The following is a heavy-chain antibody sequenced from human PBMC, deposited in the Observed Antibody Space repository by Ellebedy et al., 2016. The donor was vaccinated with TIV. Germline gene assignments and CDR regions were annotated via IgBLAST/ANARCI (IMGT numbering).Heavy chain of an antibody. Sequence: HTGGSLRLXCAASGFTFSNYWMHWVRQAPGKGLVWLSRINSDGSDTTYADSVEGRSTVSRDNAKNTVYLQMNNLRAEDTAVYYCARDRGFDSSAYYWFWWFDPWGQGTLVTVSS. CDR3: ARDRGFDSSAYYWFWWFDP. CDR1: GFTFSNYW. D-gene: IGHD3-22*01. CDR2: INSDGSDT. J-gene: IGHJ5*02. V-gene: IGHV3-74*03.